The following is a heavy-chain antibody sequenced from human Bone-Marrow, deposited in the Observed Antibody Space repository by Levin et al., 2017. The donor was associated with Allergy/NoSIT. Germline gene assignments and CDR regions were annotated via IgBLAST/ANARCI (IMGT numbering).Heavy chain of an antibody. V-gene: IGHV1-24*01. CDR1: GYTLTELP. CDR2: FDADDGET. D-gene: IGHD1-26*01. Sequence: GASVKVSCQISGYTLTELPIHWVRLAPAKGLEWVGGFDADDGETVYAQKFQGRVTMTEDTSTNTAFMQLSRLTSDDTAVYYCAASESGSHIDHWGRGTQVTVSS. CDR3: AASESGSHIDH. J-gene: IGHJ4*02.